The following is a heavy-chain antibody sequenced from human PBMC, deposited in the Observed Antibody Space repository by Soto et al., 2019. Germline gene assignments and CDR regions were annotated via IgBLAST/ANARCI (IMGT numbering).Heavy chain of an antibody. Sequence: GRALRRSCAASGFTCSSYAMRWVRQAPGKGLEWVSAISGSGGSTYYADSVKGRFTISRDNSKNTLYLQMNSLRAEDTAVYYCAKPGGYDFWSGYYTGWLDPWAREPWSPSPQ. CDR2: ISGSGGST. CDR1: GFTCSSYA. CDR3: AKPGGYDFWSGYYTGWLDP. J-gene: IGHJ5*02. D-gene: IGHD3-3*01. V-gene: IGHV3-23*01.